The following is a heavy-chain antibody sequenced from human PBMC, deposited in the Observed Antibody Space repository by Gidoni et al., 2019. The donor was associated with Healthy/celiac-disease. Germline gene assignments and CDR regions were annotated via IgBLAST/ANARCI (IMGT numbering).Heavy chain of an antibody. CDR2: IYYSGST. D-gene: IGHD6-19*01. CDR1: GGSISSSSYY. Sequence: QLQLQESGPGLVKPSETLSLTCPVSGGSISSSSYYWGWIRQPPGKGLEWIGSIYYSGSTYYNPSLKSRVTISVDTSKNQFSLKLSSVTAADTAVYYCARHGSSGWFSFDYWGQGTLVTVSS. CDR3: ARHGSSGWFSFDY. V-gene: IGHV4-39*01. J-gene: IGHJ4*02.